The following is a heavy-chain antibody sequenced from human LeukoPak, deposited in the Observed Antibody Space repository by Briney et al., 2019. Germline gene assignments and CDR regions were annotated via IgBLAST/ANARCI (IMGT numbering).Heavy chain of an antibody. Sequence: SQTLSLTYAISGDSVSSNSATWTGIRQSPSRGLKWLGRTYYRSKWYNDYAVSVRSRITINPDTYKNQFPLQLNSVTPEDTAVYYCARAERGVNWFDPWGQGTLVTASS. CDR1: GDSVSSNSAT. V-gene: IGHV6-1*01. CDR2: TYYRSKWYN. J-gene: IGHJ5*02. D-gene: IGHD3-10*01. CDR3: ARAERGVNWFDP.